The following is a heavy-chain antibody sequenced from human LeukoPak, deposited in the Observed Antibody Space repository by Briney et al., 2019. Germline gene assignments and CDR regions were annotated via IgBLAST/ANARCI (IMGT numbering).Heavy chain of an antibody. CDR2: VGATGSTT. D-gene: IGHD6-19*01. V-gene: IGHV3-23*01. J-gene: IGHJ4*02. CDR3: AKKSSAVTGSPYFDY. CDR1: GFTFSSYA. Sequence: PGGSLRLSCAASGFTFSSYAMTWVRQAPGKGLEWVSIVGATGSTTKYADSVKGRFTISRDNSKNTLYLQMNSLRAEDTAVYYCAKKSSAVTGSPYFDYWGQGTLVTVSS.